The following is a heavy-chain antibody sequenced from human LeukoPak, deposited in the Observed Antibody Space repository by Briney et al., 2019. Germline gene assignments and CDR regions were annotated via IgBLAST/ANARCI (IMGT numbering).Heavy chain of an antibody. V-gene: IGHV4-61*05. J-gene: IGHJ6*03. CDR1: GGSISSSSYY. Sequence: SETLSLTCTVSGGSISSSSYYWSWIRQPPGKGLEWIGYIYYSGSTNYNPPLKSRVTISVDTSKNQFSLKLSSVTAADTAVYYCARAAGGLLNNYYYYYMDVWGKGTTVTVSS. CDR2: IYYSGST. CDR3: ARAAGGLLNNYYYYYMDV. D-gene: IGHD2-21*02.